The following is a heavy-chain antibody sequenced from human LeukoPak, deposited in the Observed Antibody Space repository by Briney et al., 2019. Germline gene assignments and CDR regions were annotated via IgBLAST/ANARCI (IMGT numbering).Heavy chain of an antibody. CDR1: GGTFSSYV. Sequence: GASVKVSCKASGGTFSSYVISWVRQAPGQGHEWMGGIIPIFGTANYAQKFQGRVTITADESTSTAYMELSSLRSEDTAVYYCARDLKSIVTYNQQTNYGMDVWGQGTTVTVSS. CDR3: ARDLKSIVTYNQQTNYGMDV. V-gene: IGHV1-69*13. CDR2: IIPIFGTA. D-gene: IGHD5-24*01. J-gene: IGHJ6*02.